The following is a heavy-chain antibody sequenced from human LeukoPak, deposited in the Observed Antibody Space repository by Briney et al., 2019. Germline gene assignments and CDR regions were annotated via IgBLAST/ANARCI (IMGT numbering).Heavy chain of an antibody. CDR1: GYTFTSYY. V-gene: IGHV1-46*01. Sequence: ASVKVSCKASGYTFTSYYMHWVRQAPGQGLEWMGIINPSGGSTSFAQKFQGRVTITADESTSTAYMELSSLRSEDTAVYYCARDSSSWHEVDWFDPWGQGTLVTVSS. J-gene: IGHJ5*02. CDR3: ARDSSSWHEVDWFDP. D-gene: IGHD6-13*01. CDR2: INPSGGST.